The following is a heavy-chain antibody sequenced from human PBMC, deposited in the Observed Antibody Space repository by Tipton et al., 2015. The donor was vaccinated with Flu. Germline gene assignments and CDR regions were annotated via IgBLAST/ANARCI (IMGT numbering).Heavy chain of an antibody. CDR3: VTEVAWQGGGYYGMDV. Sequence: SLRLSCAASGVTFEGYAMHWVRQAPGKGLEWVSVITWDGLNTFYADSVKGRFIISRDNNENSLYLQMTSLSAEDTALYYCVTEVAWQGGGYYGMDVWGQGTTVTVSS. CDR1: GVTFEGYA. J-gene: IGHJ6*02. V-gene: IGHV3-43D*03. CDR2: ITWDGLNT. D-gene: IGHD1-26*01.